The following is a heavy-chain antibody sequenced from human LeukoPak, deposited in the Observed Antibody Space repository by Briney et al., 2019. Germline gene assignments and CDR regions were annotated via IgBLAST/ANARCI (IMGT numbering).Heavy chain of an antibody. D-gene: IGHD5-18*01. Sequence: PGGSLTLAWAAYGFTFSSYSMNWDRQAPGKVLEWVSSISSSSSYIYYADSVKGRFTISRDNAKNSLYLQMNSLRAEDTAVYYCARVRLPPYYYYFYYMDVWGTGTTVTVSS. CDR2: ISSSSSYI. CDR1: GFTFSSYS. CDR3: ARVRLPPYYYYFYYMDV. J-gene: IGHJ6*03. V-gene: IGHV3-21*01.